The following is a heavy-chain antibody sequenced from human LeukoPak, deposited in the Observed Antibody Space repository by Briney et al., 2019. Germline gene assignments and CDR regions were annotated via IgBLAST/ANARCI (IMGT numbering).Heavy chain of an antibody. Sequence: GGSLRLSCAASGFTFSSLWMHWVRQAPGKGLVWVSLIKNDGVTTTYADSVKGRFTITRDNAKNTLYLQMNSLTAEDTAVYYFATGYISSYEDWGPGRLVTVSS. CDR1: GFTFSSLW. V-gene: IGHV3-74*01. J-gene: IGHJ4*02. CDR3: ATGYISSYED. CDR2: IKNDGVTT. D-gene: IGHD6-13*01.